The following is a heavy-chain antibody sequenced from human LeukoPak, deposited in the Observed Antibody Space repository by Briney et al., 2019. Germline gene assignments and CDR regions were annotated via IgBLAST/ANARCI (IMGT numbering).Heavy chain of an antibody. CDR1: GGTFSSYA. J-gene: IGHJ3*02. D-gene: IGHD2-21*01. CDR3: ARGLQNYGGIEGDAFDI. V-gene: IGHV1-69*05. Sequence: ASVKVSCKASGGTFSSYAISWVRQAPGQGVEWMGGIIPIFGTANYAQKFKDRVTINTEESTSTAYMELSSLRSEDTAVYYCARGLQNYGGIEGDAFDIWGQGTMVTVSS. CDR2: IIPIFGTA.